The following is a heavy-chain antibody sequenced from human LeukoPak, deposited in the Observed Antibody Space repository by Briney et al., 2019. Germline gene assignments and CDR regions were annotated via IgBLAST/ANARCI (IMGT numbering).Heavy chain of an antibody. V-gene: IGHV4-4*07. CDR1: GGSISSYY. Sequence: PSETLSLTCTVSGGSISSYYWNWIRQPAGKGLEWIGRIYISGSTNYNPSLKSRVTMSVDTSKNQFSLKLTSVTAADTAVYYGARGPPSTVTHFDYWGRGTLVTVSS. J-gene: IGHJ4*02. D-gene: IGHD4-17*01. CDR3: ARGPPSTVTHFDY. CDR2: IYISGST.